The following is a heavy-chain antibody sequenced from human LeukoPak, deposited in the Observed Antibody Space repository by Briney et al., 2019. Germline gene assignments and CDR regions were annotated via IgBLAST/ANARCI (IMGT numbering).Heavy chain of an antibody. J-gene: IGHJ3*02. D-gene: IGHD4-23*01. CDR3: ARDPGGSGWGAFDI. CDR1: GFTFSDYW. V-gene: IGHV3-7*05. Sequence: GGSLRLSCAASGFTFSDYWMSWVRQAPGKGLEWVANIKQDGNEKFYVGSVKGRFTISRDNAENSLYLQMNSLRAEDTAVFYCARDPGGSGWGAFDIWGQGTLVSVSS. CDR2: IKQDGNEK.